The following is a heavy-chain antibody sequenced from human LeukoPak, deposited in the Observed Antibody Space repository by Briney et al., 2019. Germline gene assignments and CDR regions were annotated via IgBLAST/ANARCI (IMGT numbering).Heavy chain of an antibody. D-gene: IGHD6-19*01. J-gene: IGHJ5*02. CDR3: ARDRTYSSGWYHNWFDP. CDR1: DYSIRSGYY. Sequence: PSETLSLTCAVSDYSIRSGYYWGWFRQPPGKGLEWIATTYHTGSTYYNPSLKSRVTISVDKSKNHFSLKVTSVTAADTAVYYCARDRTYSSGWYHNWFDPWGQGTLVTVSS. V-gene: IGHV4-38-2*02. CDR2: TYHTGST.